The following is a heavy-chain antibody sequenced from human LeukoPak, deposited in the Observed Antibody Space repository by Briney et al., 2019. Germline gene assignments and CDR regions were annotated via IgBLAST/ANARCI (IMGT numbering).Heavy chain of an antibody. V-gene: IGHV3-48*01. CDR1: GFTFSSYS. D-gene: IGHD2-2*02. CDR3: ARQLYCSSTSCYKVAAFDI. Sequence: GGSLRLSCAASGFTFSSYSMNWVRQAPGKGLEWVSYISSSSSTIYYADSVKGRFTISRDNAKNSLYLQMNSLRAEDTAVYYYARQLYCSSTSCYKVAAFDIWGQGTMVTVSS. CDR2: ISSSSSTI. J-gene: IGHJ3*02.